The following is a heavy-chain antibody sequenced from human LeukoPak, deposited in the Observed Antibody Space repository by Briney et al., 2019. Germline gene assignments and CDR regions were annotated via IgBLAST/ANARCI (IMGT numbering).Heavy chain of an antibody. CDR2: IYYSGST. CDR1: GGSISSYY. D-gene: IGHD6-13*01. V-gene: IGHV4-59*01. CDR3: ARSSSWYYFDY. J-gene: IGHJ4*02. Sequence: PSETLSLTCTVSGGSISSYYWSWIRQPPGKGLEWIGYIYYSGSTNYNPSLKSRVTISVDMSKNQFSLKLSSVTAADTAVYYCARSSSWYYFDYWGQGTLVTVSS.